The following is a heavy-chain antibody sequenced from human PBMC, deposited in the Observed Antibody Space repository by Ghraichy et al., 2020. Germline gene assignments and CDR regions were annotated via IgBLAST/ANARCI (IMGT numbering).Heavy chain of an antibody. V-gene: IGHV3-33*01. D-gene: IGHD3-10*01. CDR1: GFTFSSYG. CDR3: ARDRITMVRGVILYYYGMDV. CDR2: IWYDGSNK. J-gene: IGHJ6*02. Sequence: LSLTCAASGFTFSSYGMHWVRQAPGKGLEWVAVIWYDGSNKYYADSVKGRFTISRDNSKNTPYLQMNSLRAEDTAVYYCARDRITMVRGVILYYYGMDVWGQGTTVTVSS.